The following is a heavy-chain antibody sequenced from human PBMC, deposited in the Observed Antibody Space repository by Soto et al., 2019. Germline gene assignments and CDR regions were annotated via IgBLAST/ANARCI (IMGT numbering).Heavy chain of an antibody. D-gene: IGHD3-22*01. Sequence: SDTLPVTCTVSGVSISSGRYYWVWIRQPPGKGLEWIGSIYYSGSTYYNPSLKSRVTISVDTSKNQFSLKLSSVTAADTAVYYCARRLYYDSSGFEVGGMDVWGQGTTVT. CDR1: GVSISSGRYY. V-gene: IGHV4-39*01. CDR2: IYYSGST. CDR3: ARRLYYDSSGFEVGGMDV. J-gene: IGHJ6*02.